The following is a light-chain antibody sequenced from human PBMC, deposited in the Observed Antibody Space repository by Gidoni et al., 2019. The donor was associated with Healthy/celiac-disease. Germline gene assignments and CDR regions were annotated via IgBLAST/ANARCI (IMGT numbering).Light chain of an antibody. CDR2: AAA. Sequence: DIQMTQSPSPVSASVGDRVTIPCRESQGISSWLAWDQQKPGKAPKLLIYAAASLQSGVPSRFSGSGSGTDFTLTISSLQPEDFATYDCQQANSIPLTFGGGTKVEIK. V-gene: IGKV1-12*01. CDR3: QQANSIPLT. J-gene: IGKJ4*01. CDR1: QGISSW.